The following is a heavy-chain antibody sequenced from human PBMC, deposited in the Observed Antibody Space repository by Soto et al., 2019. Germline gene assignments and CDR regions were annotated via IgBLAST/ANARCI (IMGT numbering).Heavy chain of an antibody. CDR2: ISFDGRNT. D-gene: IGHD2-2*01. J-gene: IGHJ4*02. CDR1: GFTLDNDG. CDR3: EKDRGRGPAAYDFDY. Sequence: GGALRLCCAASGFTLDNDGMHWVRQAPGKGLEWVVVISFDGRNTYYADSVKGRFTISRDNSKNMLYLQMTSLRAEDTAVYYCEKDRGRGPAAYDFDYWGQGT. V-gene: IGHV3-30*18.